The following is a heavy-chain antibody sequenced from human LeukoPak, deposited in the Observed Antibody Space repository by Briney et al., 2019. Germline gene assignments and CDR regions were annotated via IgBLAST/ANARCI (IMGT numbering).Heavy chain of an antibody. CDR2: IYYTGST. CDR3: ASWGWFGEVDGFDI. J-gene: IGHJ3*02. D-gene: IGHD3-10*01. V-gene: IGHV4-39*07. CDR1: GGSISSSTYY. Sequence: SETLSLTCTVSGGSISSSTYYWGWIRQPPGKGLEWIGTIYYTGSTYYNPSLKSRVTLSLDKSKNQFSLKLSSVTAADTAVYYCASWGWFGEVDGFDIWGQGTMVTVSS.